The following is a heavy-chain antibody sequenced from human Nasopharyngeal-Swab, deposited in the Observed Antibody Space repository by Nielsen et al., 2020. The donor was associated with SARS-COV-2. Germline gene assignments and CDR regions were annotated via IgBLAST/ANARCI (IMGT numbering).Heavy chain of an antibody. CDR2: IYYSGST. J-gene: IGHJ4*02. CDR3: ARPGYDSSGYTSYFDC. V-gene: IGHV4-39*01. D-gene: IGHD3-22*01. Sequence: RQAPGKGLEWIGSIYYSGSTYYNPSLKSRVTISVDTSKNQFSLKLSSVTAADTAVYYCARPGYDSSGYTSYFDCWGQGTLVTVSS.